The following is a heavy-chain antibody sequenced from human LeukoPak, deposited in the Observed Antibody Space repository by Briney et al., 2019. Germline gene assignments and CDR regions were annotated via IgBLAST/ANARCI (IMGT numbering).Heavy chain of an antibody. V-gene: IGHV3-23*01. CDR1: GFTFSSYA. J-gene: IGHJ4*02. Sequence: PGGSLRLSCAASGFTFSSYAMSWVRQAPGRGLEWVSAISSGGGATYYADSVKGRFTISRDDSRTTLYLQLNSLRAEDTAVYYCAKLHYNYGSNFDYWGQGTLVTVSS. CDR3: AKLHYNYGSNFDY. CDR2: ISSGGGAT. D-gene: IGHD5-18*01.